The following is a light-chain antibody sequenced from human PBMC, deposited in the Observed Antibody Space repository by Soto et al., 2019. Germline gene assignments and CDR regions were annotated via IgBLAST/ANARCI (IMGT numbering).Light chain of an antibody. CDR1: QSVSSY. CDR3: QQRSNFIT. V-gene: IGKV3-11*01. Sequence: EIVLTQSPATLSLSPGERATLSCRASQSVSSYIAWYQQKPGQAPRLLIYDASNRATGIPARFSGSGSGTDFTLTISSLEPEDFAVYYCQQRSNFITFGQGTRLEIK. J-gene: IGKJ5*01. CDR2: DAS.